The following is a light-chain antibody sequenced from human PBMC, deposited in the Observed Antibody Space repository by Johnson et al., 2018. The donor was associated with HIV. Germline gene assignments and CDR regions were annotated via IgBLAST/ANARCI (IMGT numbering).Light chain of an antibody. J-gene: IGLJ1*01. CDR2: ENT. CDR3: GTWDTSLSAAGV. Sequence: QSVLTQPPSVSAAPGQKVTISCSGSSSNIANKCVSWYQHLPGTAPKLLIYENTRRPSGIPDRFSGSKSGTSATLGITGLQTGDEANYYCGTWDTSLSAAGVFGSGTKVTVL. CDR1: SSNIANKC. V-gene: IGLV1-51*02.